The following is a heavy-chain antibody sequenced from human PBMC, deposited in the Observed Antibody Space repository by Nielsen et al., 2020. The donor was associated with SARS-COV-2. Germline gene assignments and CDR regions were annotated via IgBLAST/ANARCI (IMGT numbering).Heavy chain of an antibody. Sequence: SVKVSCKASGGTFSSYAISWVRQAPGQGLEWMGGIIPIFGTANYAQKFQGRVTITADKSTSTAYMELSSLRSEDTAVYYCATPFYDYVWGSYRGYYYYGMDVWGQGTTVTVSS. CDR2: IIPIFGTA. CDR1: GGTFSSYA. J-gene: IGHJ6*02. CDR3: ATPFYDYVWGSYRGYYYYGMDV. D-gene: IGHD3-16*02. V-gene: IGHV1-69*06.